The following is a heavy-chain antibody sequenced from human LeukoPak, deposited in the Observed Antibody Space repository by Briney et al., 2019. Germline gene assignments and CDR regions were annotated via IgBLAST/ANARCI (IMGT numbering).Heavy chain of an antibody. D-gene: IGHD3-3*01. CDR2: IKQDGSEK. Sequence: GGSLRLSCAASGFTFSNYWMSWVRQAPGKGLEWVANIKQDGSEKYYVDSVVGRFTISRDNGKNLLYLQMNSLRAEDTAVYYCAKVGLSYDFWSGYSLTCYYYMDVWGKGTTVTVSS. CDR3: AKVGLSYDFWSGYSLTCYYYMDV. CDR1: GFTFSNYW. J-gene: IGHJ6*03. V-gene: IGHV3-7*01.